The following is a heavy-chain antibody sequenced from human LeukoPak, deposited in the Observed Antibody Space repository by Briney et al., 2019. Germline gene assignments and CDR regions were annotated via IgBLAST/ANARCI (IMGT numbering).Heavy chain of an antibody. V-gene: IGHV1-69*13. D-gene: IGHD5-18*01. Sequence: SVKVSCKASGGTFSSYAISWVRQAPGQGLEWMGGIIPIFGTANYAQKFQGRVTITADESTSTAYMELSSLRSEDTAVYYCASHTAMALYYYYMDVWGKGTTVTVSS. J-gene: IGHJ6*03. CDR1: GGTFSSYA. CDR2: IIPIFGTA. CDR3: ASHTAMALYYYYMDV.